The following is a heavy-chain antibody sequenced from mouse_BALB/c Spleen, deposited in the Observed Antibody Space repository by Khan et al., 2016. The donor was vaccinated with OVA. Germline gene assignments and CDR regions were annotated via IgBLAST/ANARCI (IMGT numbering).Heavy chain of an antibody. D-gene: IGHD2-10*01. V-gene: IGHV2-6-1*01. CDR3: ARQPYYHYYAMDY. CDR1: GFSLTSYS. Sequence: QVQLKESGPGLVAPSQSLSITCTISGFSLTSYSIHWVRQPPGKGLEWLVVIWSDGSTTYNSTLKSRLSITKDNSKSQVFLKMNSLQTDDTAMYYCARQPYYHYYAMDYWGQGTSVTVSS. CDR2: IWSDGST. J-gene: IGHJ4*01.